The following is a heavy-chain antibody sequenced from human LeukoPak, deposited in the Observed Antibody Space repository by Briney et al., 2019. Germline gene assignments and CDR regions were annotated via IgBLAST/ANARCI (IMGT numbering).Heavy chain of an antibody. J-gene: IGHJ6*03. CDR1: GFTFINYN. Sequence: GGSLRLSCAASGFTFINYNMNWVRQAPGKGLEWVSSISSSSRSYIYYAGSVKGRFTISRDNAKNSLYLQMNSLRAEDTAVYYCAREHSGYDFPGRDYYYMDVWGKGTTVTVSS. D-gene: IGHD5-12*01. CDR2: ISSSSRSYI. V-gene: IGHV3-21*01. CDR3: AREHSGYDFPGRDYYYMDV.